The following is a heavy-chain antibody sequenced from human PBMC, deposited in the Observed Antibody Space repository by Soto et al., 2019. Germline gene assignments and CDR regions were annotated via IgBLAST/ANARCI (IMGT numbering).Heavy chain of an antibody. Sequence: GGSLRLSCAASGFSFSDYWMSWVRQAPAKGLEWVANIKQDGSEKDYVDSRKGRITISRGTGKNSLSLQMNSLRAEDTAVYYCERVARCNSHIDHWSQGTLVTVSS. CDR3: ERVARCNSHIDH. CDR1: GFSFSDYW. J-gene: IGHJ5*02. V-gene: IGHV3-7*04. D-gene: IGHD1-1*01. CDR2: IKQDGSEK.